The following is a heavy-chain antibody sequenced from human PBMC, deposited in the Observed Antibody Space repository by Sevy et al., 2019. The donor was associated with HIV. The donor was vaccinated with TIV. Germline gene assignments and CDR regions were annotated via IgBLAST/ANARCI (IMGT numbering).Heavy chain of an antibody. CDR1: GFTFSSYS. D-gene: IGHD5-12*01. J-gene: IGHJ6*02. CDR3: AREGGYTDQGMDV. Sequence: GGSLRLSCAASGFTFSSYSMNWVRQAPGKGLEWLSYIDSRSSNIYYADSVKGRFTASRDNAKNSLYVQMNSLRGEDTAVYYCAREGGYTDQGMDVWGQGTTVTVSS. V-gene: IGHV3-48*01. CDR2: IDSRSSNI.